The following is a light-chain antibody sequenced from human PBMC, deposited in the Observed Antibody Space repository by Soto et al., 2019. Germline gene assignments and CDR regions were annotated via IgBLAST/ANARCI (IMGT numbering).Light chain of an antibody. V-gene: IGLV2-14*01. Sequence: QSALTQPASVSGSPGQSITIACIGSSSDVGGYKYVSWYQQHPGKAPKLMIYEVSNRPSGVSNRFSGSKSGNTASLTISWLQDEDEYDCYCGSYTSTPPWVFGGGTKLTVL. CDR1: SSDVGGYKY. CDR2: EVS. J-gene: IGLJ3*02. CDR3: GSYTSTPPWV.